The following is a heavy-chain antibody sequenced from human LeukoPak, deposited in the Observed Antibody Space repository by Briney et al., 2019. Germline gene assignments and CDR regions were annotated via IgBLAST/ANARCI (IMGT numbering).Heavy chain of an antibody. CDR1: GFTFSSHD. Sequence: GGSLRLSCAASGFTFSSHDMHWVRQTKGKGLEWVSGIGTAGDPYYLDSVKGRFTISRENAKNSLYLQMNSLRAGDTAVYYCARSRTLWGAFDIWGQGTMVTVSS. D-gene: IGHD2-21*01. J-gene: IGHJ3*02. CDR2: IGTAGDP. V-gene: IGHV3-13*05. CDR3: ARSRTLWGAFDI.